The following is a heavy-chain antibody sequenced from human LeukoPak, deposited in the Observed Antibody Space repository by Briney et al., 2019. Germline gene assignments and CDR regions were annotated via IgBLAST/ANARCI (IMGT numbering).Heavy chain of an antibody. D-gene: IGHD5-24*01. J-gene: IGHJ4*02. CDR3: VKDRWIDY. CDR2: ISSNGDST. Sequence: GGSLRLSCSVSGFTFSSYAMHWVRQAPGKGLQYVSSISSNGDSTYYAASVKGRFTISKDNSKSTLYLQMSSLRAEDTAVYYCVKDRWIDYWGQGALVTVSS. CDR1: GFTFSSYA. V-gene: IGHV3-64D*06.